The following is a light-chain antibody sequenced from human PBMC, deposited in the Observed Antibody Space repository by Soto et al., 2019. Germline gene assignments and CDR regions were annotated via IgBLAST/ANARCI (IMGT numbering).Light chain of an antibody. CDR2: GVF. CDR1: QTVNSDY. V-gene: IGKV3-20*01. J-gene: IGKJ2*01. CDR3: QHYDGSPRT. Sequence: ETVLTQSPGTVSLSPGERATLSCTTSQTVNSDYLAWYQQKPGQAPRLLIYGVFNRATGIPDRFSGSGSGTYFNLTIRGLEPEDSAVYYCQHYDGSPRTFGQGTNLEI.